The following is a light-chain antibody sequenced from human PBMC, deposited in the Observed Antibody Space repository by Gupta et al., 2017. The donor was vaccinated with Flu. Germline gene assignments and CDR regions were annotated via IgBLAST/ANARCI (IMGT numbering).Light chain of an antibody. J-gene: IGKJ4*01. CDR2: EAS. CDR1: HSVSNF. V-gene: IGKV3-11*01. CDR3: KQRSYAQSQT. Sequence: IVLTPSPATLSLSQGERATFSCRASHSVSNFSAWYQQNPGKAPRLLIYEASNRATGLPGRFSGRWSGTDFTRTSSGLEPEDAAVYGCKQRSYAQSQTFGGGTKVEIQ.